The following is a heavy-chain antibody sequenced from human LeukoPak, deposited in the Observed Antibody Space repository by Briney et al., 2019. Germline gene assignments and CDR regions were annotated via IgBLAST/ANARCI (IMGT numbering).Heavy chain of an antibody. V-gene: IGHV4-30-4*08. Sequence: SQTLSLTCTVSGGSISSGDYYWSWIRQPPGKGLEWIGEINHSGSTNYNPSLKSRVTISVDTSKNQFSLKLSSVTAADTAVYYCARDYYDSSGPNDAFDIWGQGTMVTVSS. J-gene: IGHJ3*02. CDR2: INHSGST. CDR1: GGSISSGDYY. CDR3: ARDYYDSSGPNDAFDI. D-gene: IGHD3-22*01.